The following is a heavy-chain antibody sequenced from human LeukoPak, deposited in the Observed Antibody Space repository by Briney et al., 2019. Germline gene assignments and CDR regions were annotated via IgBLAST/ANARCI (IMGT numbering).Heavy chain of an antibody. CDR1: GGSFSGYY. D-gene: IGHD4-23*01. CDR2: INHSGST. V-gene: IGHV4-34*01. CDR3: AQLTVTTVGYFQH. J-gene: IGHJ1*01. Sequence: PSETLSLTCAVYGGSFSGYYWSWIRQPPGKGLEWIGEINHSGSTNYNPSLKSRVTISVDTSKNQFSLKLSSVTAADTAVYYCAQLTVTTVGYFQHWGQGTLVTVSS.